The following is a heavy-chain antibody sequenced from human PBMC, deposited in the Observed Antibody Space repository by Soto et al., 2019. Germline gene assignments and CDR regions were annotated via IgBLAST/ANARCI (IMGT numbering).Heavy chain of an antibody. D-gene: IGHD6-25*01. J-gene: IGHJ4*02. CDR1: GVSISSHDW. V-gene: IGHV4-4*02. CDR2: SHQSGNT. Sequence: QVQLQESGPGLVKPSGTLSLTCAVSGVSISSHDWWTWVRQPPGKGLEWIGESHQSGNTNYNSSLESRVTISLDKSKNQLTLQLSSVTVADTAVYYCATRDRGRLYGGQGTLVTVSS. CDR3: ATRDRGRLY.